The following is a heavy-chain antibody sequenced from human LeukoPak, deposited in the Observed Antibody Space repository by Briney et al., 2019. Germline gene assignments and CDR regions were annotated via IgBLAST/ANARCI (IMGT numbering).Heavy chain of an antibody. D-gene: IGHD3-10*01. CDR2: INPSGGST. CDR3: ARGHITMVRGVIIKIRSDAFDI. CDR1: GYTFTSYY. J-gene: IGHJ3*02. V-gene: IGHV1-46*01. Sequence: ASVKVSCKASGYTFTSYYMHWVRQAPGQGLEWMGIINPSGGSTSYAQKFQGRVAMTRDMSTSTVYMELSSLRSEDTAVYYCARGHITMVRGVIIKIRSDAFDIWGQGTMVTVSS.